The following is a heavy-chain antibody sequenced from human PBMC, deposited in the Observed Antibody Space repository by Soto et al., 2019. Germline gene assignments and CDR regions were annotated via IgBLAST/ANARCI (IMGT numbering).Heavy chain of an antibody. CDR1: GGSVSSGSYY. CDR2: IYYSGST. Sequence: SETLSLTCSVSGGSVSSGSYYWSWIRQPPGKGLEWIGYIYYSGSTNYNPSLKSRVTISVDTSKNQFSLKLSSVTAADTAVYYCARLCVVAATAYFVYWGQGTLVTVSS. CDR3: ARLCVVAATAYFVY. V-gene: IGHV4-61*01. J-gene: IGHJ4*02. D-gene: IGHD2-15*01.